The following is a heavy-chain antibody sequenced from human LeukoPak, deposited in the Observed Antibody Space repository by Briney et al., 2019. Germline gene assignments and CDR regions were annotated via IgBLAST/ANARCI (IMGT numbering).Heavy chain of an antibody. J-gene: IGHJ5*02. CDR3: AREAAYCGGDCYWWLDP. D-gene: IGHD2-21*02. CDR2: ISYDGSNK. Sequence: GGSLRLSCAASGFTFSGYGMHWVRQAPGKGLEWVAVISYDGSNKYYADSVKGRFTISRDNSMNTLYLRMNSLRAEDTAVYYCAREAAYCGGDCYWWLDPWGQGTLVTVSS. CDR1: GFTFSGYG. V-gene: IGHV3-30*03.